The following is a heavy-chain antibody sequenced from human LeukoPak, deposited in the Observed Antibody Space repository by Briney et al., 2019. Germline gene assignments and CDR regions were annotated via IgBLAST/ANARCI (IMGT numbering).Heavy chain of an antibody. D-gene: IGHD2-2*01. J-gene: IGHJ4*02. CDR3: ARLFCSSTSCYLTGGY. CDR2: INHSGST. CDR1: GGSFSGYY. V-gene: IGHV4-34*01. Sequence: SETLSLTCAVYGGSFSGYYWSWIRQPPGKGLEWIGEINHSGSTSYNPSLKSRVTISVDTSKNQFSLKLSSVTAADTAVYYCARLFCSSTSCYLTGGYWDQGTLVTVSS.